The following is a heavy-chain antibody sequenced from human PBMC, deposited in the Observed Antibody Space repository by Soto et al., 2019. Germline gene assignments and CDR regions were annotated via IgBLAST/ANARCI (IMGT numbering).Heavy chain of an antibody. CDR2: IYWDDDK. V-gene: IGHV2-5*02. CDR3: PHRFLRTVFGLFPPPAIHFDF. J-gene: IGHJ4*02. D-gene: IGHD3-3*01. Sequence: QITLNESGPTVVKPAETLTLTCTFSGFSLTTSGVGVGWIRQSPGKAPEWLALIYWDDDKRYSASLKSRLTTPKDTSKIQVVLTWPSVDPADTATYYCPHRFLRTVFGLFPPPAIHFDFWGQGPPVVVSS. CDR1: GFSLTTSGVG.